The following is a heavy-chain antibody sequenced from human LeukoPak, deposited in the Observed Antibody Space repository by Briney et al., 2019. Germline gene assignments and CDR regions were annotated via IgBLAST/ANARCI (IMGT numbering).Heavy chain of an antibody. CDR1: GYTFTSYD. J-gene: IGHJ4*02. CDR3: ASSITIFGVVTTDTFDY. D-gene: IGHD3-3*01. Sequence: ASVKVSCKASGYTFTSYDINWVRQATGQGLEWMGWMNPNSGNTGYAQKFQGRVTMTRNTYISTAYMELSSLRAEDTDVYFCASSITIFGVVTTDTFDYWGQGTLVTVSS. CDR2: MNPNSGNT. V-gene: IGHV1-8*01.